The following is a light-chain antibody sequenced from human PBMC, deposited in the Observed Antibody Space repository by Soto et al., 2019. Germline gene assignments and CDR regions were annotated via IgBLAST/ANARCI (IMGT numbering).Light chain of an antibody. CDR2: AAC. CDR3: PKYYSYRLT. Sequence: IRMTQSPSSLSASTGDRVTITCRASQGISSYLASYHQKPGTATTRRLYAACILQSVVASRCSGSGSGTDFTLTIGRVESEDFESYQCPKYYSYRLTLGGR. J-gene: IGKJ4*01. V-gene: IGKV1-8*01. CDR1: QGISSY.